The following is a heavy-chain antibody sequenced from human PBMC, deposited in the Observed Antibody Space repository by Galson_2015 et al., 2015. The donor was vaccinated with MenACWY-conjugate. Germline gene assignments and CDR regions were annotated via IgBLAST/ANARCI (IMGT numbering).Heavy chain of an antibody. CDR1: GGTFSNYA. D-gene: IGHD3-3*01. CDR3: ARLAGEFWSGYNISFYYGLDV. CDR2: IIPILPRA. J-gene: IGHJ6*02. V-gene: IGHV1-69*10. Sequence: SVKVSCKASGGTFSNYAISWVRQAPGQGLEWMGGIIPILPRADYAQNFQGRVTITADESTSTAYMELSSLRSEDTAVYYCARLAGEFWSGYNISFYYGLDVWGQGTTVTVSS.